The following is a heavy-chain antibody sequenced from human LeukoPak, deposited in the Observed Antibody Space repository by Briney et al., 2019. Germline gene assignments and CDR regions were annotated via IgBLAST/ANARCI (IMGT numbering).Heavy chain of an antibody. CDR3: ARGIYYDILTGYSPDAFDI. Sequence: PGGSLRLSCAASGFTFSSYWMSWVRQAPGRGLEWVANIKQDGSEKYYVDSVKGRFTISRDNAKNSLYLQMNSLRAEDTAVYYCARGIYYDILTGYSPDAFDIWGQGTMVTVSS. CDR1: GFTFSSYW. J-gene: IGHJ3*02. CDR2: IKQDGSEK. D-gene: IGHD3-9*01. V-gene: IGHV3-7*01.